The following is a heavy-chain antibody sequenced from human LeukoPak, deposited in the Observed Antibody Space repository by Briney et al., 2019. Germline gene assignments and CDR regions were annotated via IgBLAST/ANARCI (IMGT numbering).Heavy chain of an antibody. D-gene: IGHD3-3*01. CDR2: IADAGGVK. V-gene: IGHV3-30*03. J-gene: IGHJ4*02. CDR3: AREATWGEWYFDH. Sequence: QPGRSLRLSCVASGITFSRHGMDWVRQAPGKGLEWVAVIADAGGVKQYADSVEGRFTVSRDNSKSTLYLQMNGLSVEDTAIYYCAREATWGEWYFDHWGQGTPVTVSS. CDR1: GITFSRHG.